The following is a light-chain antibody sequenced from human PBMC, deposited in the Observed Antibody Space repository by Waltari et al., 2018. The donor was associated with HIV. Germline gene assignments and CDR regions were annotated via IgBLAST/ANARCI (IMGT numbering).Light chain of an antibody. CDR1: QAIGSN. J-gene: IGKJ3*01. Sequence: DIQLTQSPSFVSASVGDRVTITCRASQAIGSNLAWYRQSPGQGPRLLIFAASTLESGVPSRFISTGSGTECALAIKGLQPEDFATYYCQLLNTYHLLVFVPGTTVDTK. V-gene: IGKV1-9*01. CDR2: AAS. CDR3: QLLNTYHLLV.